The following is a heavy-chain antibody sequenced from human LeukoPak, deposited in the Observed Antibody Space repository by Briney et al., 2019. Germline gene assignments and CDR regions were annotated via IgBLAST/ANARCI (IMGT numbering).Heavy chain of an antibody. Sequence: PGRSLRLSCAGSGFSFEDYAMHWVRQAPGKGLEWLSIISWNSGYIGYADSVKGRFTISRDNAKNSLYLQMNSLRAEDTAFYYCAKVRGTYSSGFFFDYWGPGALVTVSS. CDR2: ISWNSGYI. CDR1: GFSFEDYA. V-gene: IGHV3-9*01. CDR3: AKVRGTYSSGFFFDY. D-gene: IGHD6-19*01. J-gene: IGHJ4*02.